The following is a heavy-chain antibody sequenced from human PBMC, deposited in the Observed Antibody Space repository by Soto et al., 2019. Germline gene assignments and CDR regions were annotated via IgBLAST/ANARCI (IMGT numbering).Heavy chain of an antibody. Sequence: QVQLVQSGAEAKKPGSSVKVSCKTSVLTFSSYAISWVRQAPGQGLEWMGGRVPRFRTTNYAQKFQGRVTITADTSTYTVYMELSGVRSGDTAVYYCARGGYSSTWTNLLDRSGLDVWGQGTTVTVSS. V-gene: IGHV1-69*06. J-gene: IGHJ6*02. D-gene: IGHD6-13*01. CDR2: RVPRFRTT. CDR3: ARGGYSSTWTNLLDRSGLDV. CDR1: VLTFSSYA.